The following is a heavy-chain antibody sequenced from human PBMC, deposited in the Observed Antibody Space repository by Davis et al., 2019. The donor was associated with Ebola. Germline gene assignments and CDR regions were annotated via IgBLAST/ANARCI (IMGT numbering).Heavy chain of an antibody. Sequence: GSLRLSCTVSGGSVSTSGYYGGWIRQPPGKGLEWIGSFHYSGSTYYNPSFKSRVTISEDTAKNQFSLKVYSVTAADTAVYYCARHGDYGAFDYWGQGTLVTVSS. CDR2: FHYSGST. CDR3: ARHGDYGAFDY. V-gene: IGHV4-39*01. J-gene: IGHJ4*02. CDR1: GGSVSTSGYY. D-gene: IGHD4-17*01.